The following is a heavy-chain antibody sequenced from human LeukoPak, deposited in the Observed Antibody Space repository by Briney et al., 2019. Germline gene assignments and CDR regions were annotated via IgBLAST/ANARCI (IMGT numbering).Heavy chain of an antibody. J-gene: IGHJ4*02. V-gene: IGHV1-69*01. CDR1: GGTFSSYA. D-gene: IGHD1-20*01. CDR2: IIPIFGTA. CDR3: ARDGESYNWNASN. Sequence: GSSVKVSCKASGGTFSSYAISWVRQAPGQGLEWMGGIIPIFGTANYAQKFQGRVTITADESTSTAYMELSSLRSEDTAVYYCARDGESYNWNASNWGQGTLVTVSS.